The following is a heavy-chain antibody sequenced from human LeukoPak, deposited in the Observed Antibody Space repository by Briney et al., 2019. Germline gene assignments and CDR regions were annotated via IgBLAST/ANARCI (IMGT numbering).Heavy chain of an antibody. D-gene: IGHD6-6*01. CDR1: GGSISSGGYY. CDR2: IYHSGST. V-gene: IGHV4-30-2*01. J-gene: IGHJ3*02. CDR3: AGYSSSPARGGAFDI. Sequence: PSETLSLTCTVSGGSISSGGYYWSWIRQPPGKGLEWIGYIYHSGSTYYNPSLKSRVTISVDRSKNQFSLKLSSVTAADTAVYYCAGYSSSPARGGAFDIWGQGTMVTVSS.